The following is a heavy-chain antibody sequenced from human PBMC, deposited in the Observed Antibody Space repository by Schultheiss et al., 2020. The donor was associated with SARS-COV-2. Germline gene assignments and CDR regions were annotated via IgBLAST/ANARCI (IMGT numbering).Heavy chain of an antibody. D-gene: IGHD6-13*01. J-gene: IGHJ6*02. CDR2: INPSGGST. CDR3: AREISSSWSEGYYYYGMDV. CDR1: GYTFTSYG. V-gene: IGHV1-46*01. Sequence: ASVKVSCKASGYTFTSYGISWVRQAPGQGLEWMGIINPSGGSTSYAQKFQGRVTMTRDTSTSTVYMELSSLRSEDTAVYYCAREISSSWSEGYYYYGMDVWGQGTTVTVSS.